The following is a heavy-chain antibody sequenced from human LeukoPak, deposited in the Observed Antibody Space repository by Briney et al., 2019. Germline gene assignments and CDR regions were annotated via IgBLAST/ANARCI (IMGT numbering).Heavy chain of an antibody. D-gene: IGHD6-13*01. Sequence: ASVKVSCKASGYTFTSYGISWMRQAPGQGLEWMGWISAYNGNTNYAQKLQGRVTMTTDTSTSTAYMELRSLRSDDTAVYYCARDVGSSWYRGRGGVFDYWGQGTLVTVSS. CDR1: GYTFTSYG. V-gene: IGHV1-18*04. CDR2: ISAYNGNT. CDR3: ARDVGSSWYRGRGGVFDY. J-gene: IGHJ4*02.